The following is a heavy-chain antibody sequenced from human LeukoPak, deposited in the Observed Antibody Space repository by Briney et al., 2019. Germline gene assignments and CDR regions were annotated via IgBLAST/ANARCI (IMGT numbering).Heavy chain of an antibody. Sequence: PLASVKVSCKASGGTFSSYAISWVRQAPGQGLEWMGRIIPILGIANYAQEFRGRVTITADKSTSTAYMELSSLRSEDTAVYYCARQAGTDYYDSSGYYYSYWGQGTLVTVSS. D-gene: IGHD3-22*01. V-gene: IGHV1-69*04. CDR1: GGTFSSYA. CDR3: ARQAGTDYYDSSGYYYSY. CDR2: IIPILGIA. J-gene: IGHJ4*02.